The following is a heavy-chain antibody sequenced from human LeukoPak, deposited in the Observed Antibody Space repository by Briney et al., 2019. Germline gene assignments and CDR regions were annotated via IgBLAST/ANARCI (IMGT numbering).Heavy chain of an antibody. D-gene: IGHD1-26*01. CDR2: IIPILGIA. V-gene: IGHV1-69*04. CDR1: GGTFSSYA. CDR3: AREATLGARGAFFDY. J-gene: IGHJ4*02. Sequence: GSSVKVSCKASGGTFSSYAISWVRQAPGQGLEWMGRIIPILGIANYAQKFQGRVTITADKSTSTAYMELSSLRSEDTAVYYCAREATLGARGAFFDYWGQGTLVTVSS.